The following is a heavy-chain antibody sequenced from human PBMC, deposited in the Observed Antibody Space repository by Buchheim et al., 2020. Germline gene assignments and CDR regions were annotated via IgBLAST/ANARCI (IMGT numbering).Heavy chain of an antibody. V-gene: IGHV1-46*01. CDR2: INPNGGST. CDR1: GYTFTNYY. J-gene: IGHJ3*02. D-gene: IGHD2-15*01. CDR3: ARGCGGSCSYAFDI. Sequence: QVQLVQSGAEVKKPGAPVKVSCKAFGYTFTNYYLHWVRQAPGQGLEWMGIINPNGGSTSYAQKFQGRVTMTRDTSTTTVYMELNSLRSEDTAVYYCARGCGGSCSYAFDIWGQGT.